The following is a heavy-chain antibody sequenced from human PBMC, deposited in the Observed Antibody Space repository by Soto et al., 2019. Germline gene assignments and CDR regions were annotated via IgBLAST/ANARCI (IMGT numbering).Heavy chain of an antibody. Sequence: GRSLRLSCAASGLTFRHYSMHWVRQAPGKGLEWVAYISTSSSPRYYADSVKGRFTISRDNDRKSIYLEMSSLRDEDTAIYYSARHALQYYDCDGHHAGWGPGTLHTASS. CDR2: ISTSSSPR. CDR1: GLTFRHYS. J-gene: IGHJ4*02. CDR3: ARHALQYYDCDGHHAG. D-gene: IGHD3-16*01. V-gene: IGHV3-48*02.